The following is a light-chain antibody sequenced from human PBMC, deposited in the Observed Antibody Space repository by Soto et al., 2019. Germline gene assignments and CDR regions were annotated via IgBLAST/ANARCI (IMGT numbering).Light chain of an antibody. Sequence: QSVLTQPASVSGSPGQSITISCTGTSSDVGGYNYVSWYQQHPGKAPKLMIYEVTKRPSGVPDRFSGSKSGNTASLTISGLQAEDEADYYCYSYAGSYTWVFGGGTKLTVL. CDR1: SSDVGGYNY. J-gene: IGLJ3*02. CDR2: EVT. V-gene: IGLV2-11*01. CDR3: YSYAGSYTWV.